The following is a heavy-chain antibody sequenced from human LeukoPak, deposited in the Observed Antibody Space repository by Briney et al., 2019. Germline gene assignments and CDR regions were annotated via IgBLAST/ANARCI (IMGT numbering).Heavy chain of an antibody. D-gene: IGHD2-2*01. Sequence: GESLKISCKGSGFSFNMYWIGWVRQMPGEGLEWMGIIYPGDSDTRYSSSFQGQVTISVDKSISTAYLQWSSLKASDTAMYYCARRQGCSNTACPPDYWGQGTLVTVSS. CDR1: GFSFNMYW. J-gene: IGHJ4*02. CDR2: IYPGDSDT. V-gene: IGHV5-51*01. CDR3: ARRQGCSNTACPPDY.